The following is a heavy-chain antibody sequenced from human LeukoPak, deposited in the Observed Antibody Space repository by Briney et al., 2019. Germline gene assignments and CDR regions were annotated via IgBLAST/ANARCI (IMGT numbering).Heavy chain of an antibody. J-gene: IGHJ4*02. D-gene: IGHD6-13*01. CDR3: AGHIRQQLAIDY. V-gene: IGHV4-39*01. Sequence: SETLSLTCTVSGGSISSSSYYWGWIRQPPGKGLEWIGSIYYSGSTYYNPSLKSRVTISVDTSKNQFSLKLSSVTAADTAVYYCAGHIRQQLAIDYWGQGTLVTVSS. CDR2: IYYSGST. CDR1: GGSISSSSYY.